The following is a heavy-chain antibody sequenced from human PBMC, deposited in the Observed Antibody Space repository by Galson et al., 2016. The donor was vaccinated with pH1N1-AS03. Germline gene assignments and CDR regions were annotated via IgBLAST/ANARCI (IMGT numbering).Heavy chain of an antibody. CDR2: ISTAGITT. Sequence: SLRLSCAASGFTFSNARMSWVRQAPGKGLEWISFISTAGITTHYADSVKGRFTISRDNANNSLYLEMTSLRPEDTAIYYCARNWNYFNLWGQGVLVTVSS. J-gene: IGHJ4*02. CDR3: ARNWNYFNL. V-gene: IGHV3-11*01. CDR1: GFTFSNAR. D-gene: IGHD1-1*01.